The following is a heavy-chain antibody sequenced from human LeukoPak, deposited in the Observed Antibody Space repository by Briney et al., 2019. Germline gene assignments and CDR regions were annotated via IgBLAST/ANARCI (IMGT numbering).Heavy chain of an antibody. V-gene: IGHV3-43D*03. CDR2: ISWDGGST. J-gene: IGHJ4*02. CDR1: GFTFDDYA. CDR3: AKDGELTPPGYFDY. D-gene: IGHD1-26*01. Sequence: GGSLRLSCAASGFTFDDYAMHWVRQAPGKGLEWVSLISWDGGSTYYADSVKGRFTISRDNSKNSLYLQMNSLRAEDTALYYCAKDGELTPPGYFDYWGQGTLVTVSS.